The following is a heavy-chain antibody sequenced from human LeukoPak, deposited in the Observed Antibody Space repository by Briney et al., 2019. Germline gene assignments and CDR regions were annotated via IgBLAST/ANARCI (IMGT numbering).Heavy chain of an antibody. CDR2: INHSGST. CDR3: ARGPSIKDYYYGMDV. D-gene: IGHD5-24*01. V-gene: IGHV4-34*01. Sequence: SETLSFTCAVYGGSFSGYYWSWIRQPPGKGLEWIGEINHSGSTNYNPSLKSRVTISVDTSKNQFSLKLSSVTAADTAVYYCARGPSIKDYYYGMDVWGQGTTVTVSS. CDR1: GGSFSGYY. J-gene: IGHJ6*02.